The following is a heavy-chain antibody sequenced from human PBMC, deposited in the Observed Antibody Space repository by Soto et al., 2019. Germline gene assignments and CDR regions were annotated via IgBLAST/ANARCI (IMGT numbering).Heavy chain of an antibody. D-gene: IGHD3-10*01. CDR2: IYYSGST. Sequence: SETLSLTCTVSGGSISRGDYYWSWIRQPPGKGLEWIGYIYYSGSTYYNPSLKSRVTISVDTSKNQFSLKLSSVTAADTAVYYCARLNAMVRGVTTYYFDYWGQGTLVTVSS. V-gene: IGHV4-30-4*01. CDR3: ARLNAMVRGVTTYYFDY. J-gene: IGHJ4*01. CDR1: GGSISRGDYY.